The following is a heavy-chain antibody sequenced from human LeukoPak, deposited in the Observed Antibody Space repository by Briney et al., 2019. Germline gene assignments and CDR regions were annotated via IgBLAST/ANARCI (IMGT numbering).Heavy chain of an antibody. J-gene: IGHJ4*02. CDR1: GFTFSSYA. V-gene: IGHV3-30*04. D-gene: IGHD6-13*01. Sequence: PGGSLRLSCAASGFTFSSYAMHWVRQAPGKGLEWVAVISYDGSNKYYADSVKGRFTISRDNSKNTLYLQMNSLRAEDTAVYYCARVAAGRLYYFDYWGQGTLVTVSS. CDR2: ISYDGSNK. CDR3: ARVAAGRLYYFDY.